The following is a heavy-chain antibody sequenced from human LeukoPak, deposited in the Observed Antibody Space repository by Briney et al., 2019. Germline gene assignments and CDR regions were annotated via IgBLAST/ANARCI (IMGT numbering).Heavy chain of an antibody. CDR2: IRYDGSNK. CDR3: ARDAYYYDSSGYLPVPIDY. D-gene: IGHD3-22*01. V-gene: IGHV3-30*02. CDR1: GFTFSSYG. J-gene: IGHJ4*02. Sequence: GGSLRLSCAASGFTFSSYGMHWVRQAPGKGLEWVSFIRYDGSNKYYADSVKGRFTISRDNAKNSLYLQMNSLRAEDTAVYYCARDAYYYDSSGYLPVPIDYWGQGTLVTVSS.